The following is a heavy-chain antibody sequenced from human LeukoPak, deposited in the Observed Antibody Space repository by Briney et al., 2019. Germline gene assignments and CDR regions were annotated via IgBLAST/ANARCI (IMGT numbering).Heavy chain of an antibody. J-gene: IGHJ4*02. Sequence: SETLSLTCTVSGDSISSSSYFWGWIRQPPGKGLEWIASVSYSATTSYNPSLKSRVTISLDTSKNQFSLKVSSVTAADTAVYYCARHTYSIFYFDYWGQGTLVTVSS. D-gene: IGHD5-18*01. CDR2: VSYSATT. V-gene: IGHV4-39*01. CDR3: ARHTYSIFYFDY. CDR1: GDSISSSSYF.